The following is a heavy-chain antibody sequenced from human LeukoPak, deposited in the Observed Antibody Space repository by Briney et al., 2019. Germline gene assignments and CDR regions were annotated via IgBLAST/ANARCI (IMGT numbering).Heavy chain of an antibody. CDR1: GSTLTSYG. J-gene: IGHJ6*02. Sequence: ASVKASGKPSGSTLTSYGISWVRQAPGQGFEWLGWTSAYNGNTNYAQKLQGRVTMTTDTSTSTAYMELRSLRSDDTAVYYCARGTPTITMTDGMDVWGQGTTVTVSS. V-gene: IGHV1-18*01. CDR3: ARGTPTITMTDGMDV. D-gene: IGHD3-22*01. CDR2: TSAYNGNT.